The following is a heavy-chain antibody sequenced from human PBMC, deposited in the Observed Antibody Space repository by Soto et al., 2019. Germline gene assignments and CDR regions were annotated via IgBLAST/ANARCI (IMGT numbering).Heavy chain of an antibody. CDR1: GYTFTSYG. J-gene: IGHJ3*02. D-gene: IGHD6-19*01. CDR3: ARDQGSLSSGRYGRDAFDI. CDR2: ISAYNGNT. V-gene: IGHV1-18*01. Sequence: ASVKVSCKASGYTFTSYGISWVRQAPGQGLEWMGWISAYNGNTNYAQKLQGRVTMTTDTSTSTAYMELRSLRSDDTAVYYCARDQGSLSSGRYGRDAFDIWGQGTMVTVSS.